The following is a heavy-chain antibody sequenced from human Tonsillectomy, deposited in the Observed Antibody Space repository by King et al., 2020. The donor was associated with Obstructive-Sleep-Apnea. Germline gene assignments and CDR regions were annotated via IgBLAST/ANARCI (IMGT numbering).Heavy chain of an antibody. CDR3: ARDFTMIMFGGVIVD. J-gene: IGHJ4*02. V-gene: IGHV3-30*04. CDR1: GFTFSSYA. CDR2: ISYDGSNK. Sequence: EQLVQSGGGVVQPGRSLRLSCAASGFTFSSYAMHWVRQAPGKGLEWVAVISYDGSNKYYTDSVKGRFSISRDNSKNTLYLQMNSLRPEDTAMYYCARDFTMIMFGGVIVDWGQGTLVTVSS. D-gene: IGHD3-16*02.